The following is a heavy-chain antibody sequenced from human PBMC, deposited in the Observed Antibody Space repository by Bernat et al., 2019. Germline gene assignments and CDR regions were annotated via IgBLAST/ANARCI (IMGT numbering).Heavy chain of an antibody. Sequence: QVQLVESGGGVVQPGRSLRLSCAASGFTFSSYGMHWVRQAPGKGLEWVAVIWYDGSNKYYADSVKGRFTISRDNSKNTLYLQMNSLRAEDTAVYYCARAGVYYDYIWGGWLDPWGQGTLVTVSS. V-gene: IGHV3-33*01. J-gene: IGHJ5*02. CDR3: ARAGVYYDYIWGGWLDP. CDR2: IWYDGSNK. CDR1: GFTFSSYG. D-gene: IGHD3-16*01.